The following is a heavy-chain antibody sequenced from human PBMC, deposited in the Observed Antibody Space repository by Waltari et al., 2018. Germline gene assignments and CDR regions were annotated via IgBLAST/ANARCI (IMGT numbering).Heavy chain of an antibody. CDR3: SESLNV. J-gene: IGHJ6*02. Sequence: EMQVVESGGDLVQPGGYLRLSCEASGFDFSNAWMDWVRQAPGKGLEWVANIKGDGSEKYYVDSVKGRFIISRDNTMNLLYLQMNSLRAEDTAVYYCSESLNVWGQGTTVIVSS. V-gene: IGHV3-7*01. CDR2: IKGDGSEK. CDR1: GFDFSNAW.